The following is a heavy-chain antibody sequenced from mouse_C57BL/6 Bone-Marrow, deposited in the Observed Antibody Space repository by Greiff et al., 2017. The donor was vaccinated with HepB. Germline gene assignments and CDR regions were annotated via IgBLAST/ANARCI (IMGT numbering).Heavy chain of an antibody. CDR2: ISNGGGST. CDR1: GFTFSDYY. CDR3: ARPRPFYDYDGHYFDY. V-gene: IGHV5-12*01. J-gene: IGHJ2*01. Sequence: DVQLVESGGGLVQPGGSLKLSCAASGFTFSDYYMYWVRQTPEKRLEWVAYISNGGGSTYYPDTVKGRFTISRDNAKNTLYLQMSRLKSEDTAMYYCARPRPFYDYDGHYFDYWGQGTTLTVSS. D-gene: IGHD2-4*01.